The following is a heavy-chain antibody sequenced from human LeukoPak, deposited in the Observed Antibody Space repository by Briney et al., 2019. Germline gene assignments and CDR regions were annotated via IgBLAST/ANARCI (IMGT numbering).Heavy chain of an antibody. V-gene: IGHV1-2*02. J-gene: IGHJ6*02. CDR2: INPNSGGT. CDR1: GYTFTGYY. CDR3: ARKGVGVNVGATMNDYYYGMDV. Sequence: GASVKVSCKASGYTFTGYYMHWVRQAPGQGLEWMGWINPNSGGTNYAQKFQGRVTMTRDTSISTAYMELRSLRSDDTAVYYCARKGVGVNVGATMNDYYYGMDVWGQGTTVTVSS. D-gene: IGHD1-26*01.